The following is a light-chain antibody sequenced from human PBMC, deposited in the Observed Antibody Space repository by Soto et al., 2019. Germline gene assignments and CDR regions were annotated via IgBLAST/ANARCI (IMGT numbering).Light chain of an antibody. CDR3: QQLTNFRFT. CDR2: GAS. Sequence: EIVMTQSPATLSVSPGERVSFSCRASQSVTNRLAWYQHKPGQAPRLLISGASTGATGIPARFSGSGSGTEFTLTINSLQSEDFATYYCQQLTNFRFTFGQGTKLDIK. CDR1: QSVTNR. J-gene: IGKJ2*01. V-gene: IGKV3-15*01.